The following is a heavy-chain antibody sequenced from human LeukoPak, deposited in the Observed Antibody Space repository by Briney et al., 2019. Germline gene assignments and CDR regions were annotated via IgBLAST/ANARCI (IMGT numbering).Heavy chain of an antibody. CDR1: GGSISTNNW. CDR2: IYHSGSI. V-gene: IGHV4-4*02. CDR3: ARLTLYCSGGSCFPYYYYMDV. J-gene: IGHJ6*03. D-gene: IGHD2-15*01. Sequence: SETLSLTCAVSGGSISTNNWWSWVRQSPGKGLEWIGEIYHSGSINYNPSLKSRVTISVDRSKNQFSLNLSSVTAADTAVYYCARLTLYCSGGSCFPYYYYMDVWGKGTTVTISS.